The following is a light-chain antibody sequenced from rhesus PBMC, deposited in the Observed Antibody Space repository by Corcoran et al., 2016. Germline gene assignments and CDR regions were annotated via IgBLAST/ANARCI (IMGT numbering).Light chain of an antibody. CDR2: RAS. V-gene: IGKV1-69*01. Sequence: DIQMTQSPSSLSASVGDRVTITCRASQGISNWLAWYQQKPGKAPKLLIYRASNLETGGPSRFSGSGSGTDFTLTISSLQPEDIATYYCQQHDNSPLTFGGGTKVELK. CDR1: QGISNW. CDR3: QQHDNSPLT. J-gene: IGKJ4*01.